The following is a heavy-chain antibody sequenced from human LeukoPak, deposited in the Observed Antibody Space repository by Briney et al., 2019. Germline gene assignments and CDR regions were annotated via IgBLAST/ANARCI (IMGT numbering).Heavy chain of an antibody. J-gene: IGHJ4*02. CDR2: INPSGGST. CDR1: GYTFTVYY. D-gene: IGHD5-12*01. V-gene: IGHV1-46*01. CDR3: ASGPSGYVPQWRFDY. Sequence: GASVNVSCTASGYTFTVYYMHWVRQAPGQGLEWMGIINPSGGSTNYAQKFQGRVTITADESTSTAYMELSSLRSEDTAVYYCASGPSGYVPQWRFDYWGQGTLVTVSS.